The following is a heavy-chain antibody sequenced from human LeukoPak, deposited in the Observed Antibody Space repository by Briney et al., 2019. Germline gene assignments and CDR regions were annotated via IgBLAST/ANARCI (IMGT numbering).Heavy chain of an antibody. CDR3: ARDSSSSSLADP. D-gene: IGHD2-2*01. J-gene: IGHJ5*02. Sequence: ASVKVSCKASGYTFTSSFTHWVRQAPGQGLEWMGIINPSGGSPTYAQKFQGRVTMTRDTSTSTVYMELSSLRSEDTAMYYCARDSSSSSLADPWGQGTLVTVSS. V-gene: IGHV1-46*01. CDR1: GYTFTSSF. CDR2: INPSGGSP.